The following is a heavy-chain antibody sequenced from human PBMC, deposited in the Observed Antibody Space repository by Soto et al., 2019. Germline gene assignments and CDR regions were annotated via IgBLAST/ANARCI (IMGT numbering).Heavy chain of an antibody. Sequence: ASVKVSCKASGYTFTSYGISWVRQAPGQGLEWMGWISAYNGNTNYAQKLQGRVTMTTDTSTSTAYMELRSLRSDDTAVYYCARDYYDILTGDYIPVYYYYGMDVWGQGTTVTVSS. CDR1: GYTFTSYG. CDR2: ISAYNGNT. J-gene: IGHJ6*02. D-gene: IGHD3-9*01. CDR3: ARDYYDILTGDYIPVYYYYGMDV. V-gene: IGHV1-18*04.